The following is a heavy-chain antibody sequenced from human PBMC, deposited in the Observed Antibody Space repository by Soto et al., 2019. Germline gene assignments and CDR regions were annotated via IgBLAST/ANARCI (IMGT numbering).Heavy chain of an antibody. V-gene: IGHV3-23*01. Sequence: PGGSLRLSCAASGFTFSSYAMSWVRQAPGKGLEWVSAISGSGGSTYYADSVKGRFTISRDNSKNTLYLQMNSLRAEDTAVYYCAKRPLSLMMATIKIVSLPYFDYWGQGTLVTVSS. D-gene: IGHD5-12*01. CDR2: ISGSGGST. CDR1: GFTFSSYA. J-gene: IGHJ4*02. CDR3: AKRPLSLMMATIKIVSLPYFDY.